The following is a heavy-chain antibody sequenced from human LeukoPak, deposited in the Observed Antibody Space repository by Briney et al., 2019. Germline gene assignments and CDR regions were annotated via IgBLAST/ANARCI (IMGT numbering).Heavy chain of an antibody. CDR2: IFTSGIT. Sequence: SETLSLTCTVAGGSISIYYWNWIRQPAGKRLEWIGRIFTSGITNYNPSLKSRVTMSVDTSKNQFSLNLSSVTAADTAVYYCARESSGSYYNPQGYMDVWGKGTTVTVSS. D-gene: IGHD3-10*01. V-gene: IGHV4-4*07. J-gene: IGHJ6*03. CDR1: GGSISIYY. CDR3: ARESSGSYYNPQGYMDV.